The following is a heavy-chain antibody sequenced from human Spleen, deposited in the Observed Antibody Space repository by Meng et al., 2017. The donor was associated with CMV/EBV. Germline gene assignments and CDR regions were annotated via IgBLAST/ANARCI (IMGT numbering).Heavy chain of an antibody. CDR1: GFIFSSYA. D-gene: IGHD1-1*01. J-gene: IGHJ4*02. CDR3: AKHNYDNSYDY. CDR2: IQHDGSYK. V-gene: IGHV3-30*02. Sequence: GESLKISCAASGFIFSSYAMHWVRQAPGKGLECVAMIQHDGSYKYYGDSLKGRFTISRDNSKNTVYLQMNSQRGEDTAVYYCAKHNYDNSYDYWGQGALVTVSS.